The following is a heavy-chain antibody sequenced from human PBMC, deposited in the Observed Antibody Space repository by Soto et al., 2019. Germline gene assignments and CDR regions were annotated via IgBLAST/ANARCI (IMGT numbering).Heavy chain of an antibody. V-gene: IGHV4-34*01. J-gene: IGHJ4*02. Sequence: QVQLQQWGAGLLKPSETLSLTCAVYGGPFSGYYWSWIRQPPGKGLEWIGEINHSGSTNYNPSLKIRVTISVDTSKNQFSLKLSSVTAAGTAVYYCARLLTTVTTQDYFDYWGQGTLVTVSS. CDR2: INHSGST. D-gene: IGHD4-17*01. CDR1: GGPFSGYY. CDR3: ARLLTTVTTQDYFDY.